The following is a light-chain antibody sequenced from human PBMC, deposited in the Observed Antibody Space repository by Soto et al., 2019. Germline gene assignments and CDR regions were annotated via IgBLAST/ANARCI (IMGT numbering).Light chain of an antibody. Sequence: DIGMTQSPLSLPVTPGEPASISCRSSQSLLHSNGYNYLGWYQQKTGQPPKLLIYWASTRASGVPDRFSGSGSGTDFTLTISSLQAEDVAVYYCQQYYSTPLTFGGGTKVDIK. V-gene: IGKV4-1*01. CDR3: QQYYSTPLT. J-gene: IGKJ4*01. CDR1: QSLLHSNGYNY. CDR2: WAS.